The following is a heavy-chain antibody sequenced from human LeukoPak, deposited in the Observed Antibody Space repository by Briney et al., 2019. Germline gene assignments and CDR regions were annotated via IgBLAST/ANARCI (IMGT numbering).Heavy chain of an antibody. CDR3: ARVHWNYDGLAWFDP. V-gene: IGHV4-61*02. Sequence: SETLFLTCTVSGGSISSGDYYWSWIRQPAGKGLEWIGRIFTSGATFYNPSLKTRVTMSIATSKNQFSLKLSSVTAADTAVYYCARVHWNYDGLAWFDPWGQGTLVTVSS. J-gene: IGHJ5*02. CDR1: GGSISSGDYY. CDR2: IFTSGAT. D-gene: IGHD1-7*01.